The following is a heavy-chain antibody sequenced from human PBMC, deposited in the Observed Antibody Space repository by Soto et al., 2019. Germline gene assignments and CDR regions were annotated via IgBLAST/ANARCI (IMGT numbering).Heavy chain of an antibody. CDR1: GGTFSSYA. CDR3: ARPIAAAGTYYYYGMDV. CDR2: IIPIFGTA. Sequence: ASVKVSCKASGGTFSSYAISWVRQAPGQGLEWMGGIIPIFGTANYAQKFQGRVTITADESTSTAYMELSSLRSEDTAVYYCARPIAAAGTYYYYGMDVWGQGTTVTVSS. D-gene: IGHD6-13*01. V-gene: IGHV1-69*13. J-gene: IGHJ6*02.